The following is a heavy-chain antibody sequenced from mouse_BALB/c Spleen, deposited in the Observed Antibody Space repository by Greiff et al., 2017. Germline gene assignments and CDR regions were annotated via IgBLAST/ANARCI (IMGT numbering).Heavy chain of an antibody. V-gene: IGHV1S56*01. J-gene: IGHJ2*01. CDR1: GYTFTSYY. Sequence: QVQLKQSGPELVKPGASVKMSCKASGYTFTSYYIHWVKQRPGQGLEWIGWIYPGDGSTKYNEKFKGKTTLTADKSSSTAYMLLSSLTSEDSAIYFCARDGGLLRPFDYWGQGTTLTVSS. CDR3: ARDGGLLRPFDY. D-gene: IGHD2-3*01. CDR2: IYPGDGST.